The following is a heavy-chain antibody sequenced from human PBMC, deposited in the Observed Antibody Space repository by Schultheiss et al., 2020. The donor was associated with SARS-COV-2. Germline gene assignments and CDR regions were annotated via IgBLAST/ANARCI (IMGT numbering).Heavy chain of an antibody. J-gene: IGHJ4*02. CDR1: GYTFTGYY. CDR2: INPNSGGT. Sequence: ASVKVSCKASGYTFTGYYMHWVRQAPGQGLEWMGWINPNSGGTNYAQTFQDRVTMTTDTSTSTAYMELRSLRSDDTAVYYCARGPIGAAGNWDFDYWGQGTLVTVSS. CDR3: ARGPIGAAGNWDFDY. D-gene: IGHD6-13*01. V-gene: IGHV1-2*02.